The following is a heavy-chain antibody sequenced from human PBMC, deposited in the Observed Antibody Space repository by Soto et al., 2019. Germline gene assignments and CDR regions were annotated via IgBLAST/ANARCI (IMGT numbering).Heavy chain of an antibody. V-gene: IGHV7-4-1*01. Sequence: ASVKVSCKASGYSFTTYAMNWVRQAPGQGLEWMGWINTNTGNPRYAQGFTGRSVFSLDTSVSTAYLEIYNLEAEDTAIYYCARARDCSGGNCYSDYWGQGTLVTVSS. CDR3: ARARDCSGGNCYSDY. CDR2: INTNTGNP. D-gene: IGHD2-15*01. J-gene: IGHJ4*02. CDR1: GYSFTTYA.